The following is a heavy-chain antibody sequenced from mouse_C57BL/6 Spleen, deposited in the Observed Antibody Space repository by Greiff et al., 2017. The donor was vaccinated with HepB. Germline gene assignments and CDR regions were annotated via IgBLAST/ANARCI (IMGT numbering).Heavy chain of an antibody. Sequence: QVQLQQSGAELARPGASVKLSCKASGYTFTSYGISWVKQRTGQGLEWIGEIYPRSGNTYYNEKFKGKATLTADKSSSTAYMELRSLTSEDSAVYFCAREGGYDGYLWYFDVWGTGTTVTVSS. V-gene: IGHV1-81*01. J-gene: IGHJ1*03. CDR3: AREGGYDGYLWYFDV. CDR2: IYPRSGNT. D-gene: IGHD2-3*01. CDR1: GYTFTSYG.